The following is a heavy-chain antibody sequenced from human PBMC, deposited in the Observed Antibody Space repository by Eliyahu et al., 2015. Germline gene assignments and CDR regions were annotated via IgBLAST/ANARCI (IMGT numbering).Heavy chain of an antibody. D-gene: IGHD2-21*02. J-gene: IGHJ3*02. CDR1: GGTFXXXA. CDR2: IIPIFGTA. Sequence: QVQLVQSGAEVKKPGSSVXVSCXASGGTFXXXAXXWVRQAPGQGLEWMGGIIPIFGTANYAQKFQGRVTITADESTSTAYMELSSLRSEDTAVYYCAVPGLSAGVTWGPAGAFDIWGQGTMVTVSS. CDR3: AVPGLSAGVTWGPAGAFDI. V-gene: IGHV1-69*01.